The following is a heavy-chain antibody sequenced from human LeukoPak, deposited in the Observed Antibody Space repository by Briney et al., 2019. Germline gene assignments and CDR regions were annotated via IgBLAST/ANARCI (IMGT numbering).Heavy chain of an antibody. CDR3: ARRASYPYYFDY. V-gene: IGHV5-51*01. J-gene: IGHJ4*02. CDR2: IYPGDSDT. D-gene: IGHD1-26*01. Sequence: NAGKSLKISCKGSGYNFTTYWIGWVRQMPGKGLEWMGIIYPGDSDTRYSPSFQGQVTISGDKSINTAYLQWSSLKASDTAMYYCARRASYPYYFDYWGQGTLVTVSS. CDR1: GYNFTTYW.